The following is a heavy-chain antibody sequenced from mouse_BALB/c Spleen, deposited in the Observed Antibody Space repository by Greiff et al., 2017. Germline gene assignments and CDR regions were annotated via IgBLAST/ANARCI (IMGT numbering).Heavy chain of an antibody. Sequence: VQLQQSGAELVRPGASVKLSCKASGYTFTSYWMNWVKQRPGQGLEWIGMIDPSDSETHYNQMFKDKATLTVDKSSITAYMQLSSLTSEDSAVYYYSRGGLNYGNDYWGQGTTLTVSS. V-gene: IGHV1-61*01. CDR3: SRGGLNYGNDY. D-gene: IGHD1-2*01. J-gene: IGHJ2*01. CDR2: IDPSDSET. CDR1: GYTFTSYW.